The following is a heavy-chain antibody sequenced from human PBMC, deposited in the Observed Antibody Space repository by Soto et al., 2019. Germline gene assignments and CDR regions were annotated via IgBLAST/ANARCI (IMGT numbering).Heavy chain of an antibody. J-gene: IGHJ4*02. Sequence: SETLSLTCTVSGGSISSYYWSWIRQPPGKGLEWIGYIYYSGSTNYNPSLKSRVTISVDTSKNQFSLKLSSVTAADTAVYYCARVCRVAATPVFDYWGQGTLVTVSS. D-gene: IGHD2-15*01. V-gene: IGHV4-59*01. CDR1: GGSISSYY. CDR3: ARVCRVAATPVFDY. CDR2: IYYSGST.